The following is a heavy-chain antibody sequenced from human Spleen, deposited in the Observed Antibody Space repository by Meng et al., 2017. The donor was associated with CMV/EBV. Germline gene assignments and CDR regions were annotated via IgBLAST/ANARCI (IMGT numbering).Heavy chain of an antibody. CDR3: AKGVAARPNAFDI. CDR1: KFTFSDYG. Sequence: GGSLRLSCAASKFTFSDYGMHWVRQAPGKGLEWVAFIRYDGTNEDYADSVKDRFTISRDNSKNTLYLQMNSLRAEDTAVYYCAKGVAARPNAFDIWGQGTMVTVSS. CDR2: IRYDGTNE. J-gene: IGHJ3*02. D-gene: IGHD6-6*01. V-gene: IGHV3-30*02.